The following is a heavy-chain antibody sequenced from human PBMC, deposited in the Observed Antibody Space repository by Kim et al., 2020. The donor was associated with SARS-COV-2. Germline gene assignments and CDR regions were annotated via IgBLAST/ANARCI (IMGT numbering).Heavy chain of an antibody. V-gene: IGHV4-39*07. Sequence: PSPRRRVTISVDTSKSQFSRKLSSVTAADTAVYYCARVGIAVAGTGWFDPWGQGTLVTVSS. CDR3: ARVGIAVAGTGWFDP. D-gene: IGHD6-19*01. J-gene: IGHJ5*02.